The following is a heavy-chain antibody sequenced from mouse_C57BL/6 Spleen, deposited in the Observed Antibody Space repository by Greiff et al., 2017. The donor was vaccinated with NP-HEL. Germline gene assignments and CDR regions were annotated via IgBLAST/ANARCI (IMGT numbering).Heavy chain of an antibody. CDR3: TRERNYYGSLFAY. CDR2: IDPETGGT. D-gene: IGHD1-1*01. V-gene: IGHV1-15*01. J-gene: IGHJ3*01. CDR1: GYTFTDYE. Sequence: QVQLQQSGAELVRPGASVTLSCKASGYTFTDYEMHWVKQTPVHGLEWIGAIDPETGGTAYNQKFKGKAILTADKSSSTAYMELRSLTSEDSAVYYCTRERNYYGSLFAYWGQGTLVTVSA.